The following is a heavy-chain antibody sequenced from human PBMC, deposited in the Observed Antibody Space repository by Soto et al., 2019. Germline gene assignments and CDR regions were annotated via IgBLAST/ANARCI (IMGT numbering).Heavy chain of an antibody. CDR1: GGSFSGHY. Sequence: QVPLQQWGAGLLKPSETLSLTCAVYGGSFSGHYCSWISQPPGQGLEWIGEINHSGSTNYNPSLRSRVTISVDTSKNQFSLKVFSVTAADTAVYYCAKSSDGYNPLASWGQGSLVTVSS. V-gene: IGHV4-34*01. CDR3: AKSSDGYNPLAS. D-gene: IGHD2-15*01. CDR2: INHSGST. J-gene: IGHJ4*02.